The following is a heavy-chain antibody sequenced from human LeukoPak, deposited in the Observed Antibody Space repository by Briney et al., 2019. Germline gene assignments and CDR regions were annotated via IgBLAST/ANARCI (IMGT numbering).Heavy chain of an antibody. D-gene: IGHD3-9*01. J-gene: IGHJ4*02. CDR3: AKDLLRYFDWLLYRVPDY. CDR2: ISGSGGST. Sequence: GGSLRLSCAASGFTFDDYAMHWVRQAPGKGLEWVSTISGSGGSTYYADSVKGRFTISRDNSKNTLYLQMNSLRAEDTAVYYCAKDLLRYFDWLLYRVPDYWGQGTLVTVSS. CDR1: GFTFDDYA. V-gene: IGHV3-23*01.